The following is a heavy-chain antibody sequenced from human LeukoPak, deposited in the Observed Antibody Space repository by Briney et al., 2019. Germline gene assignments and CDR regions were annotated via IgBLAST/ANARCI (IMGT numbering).Heavy chain of an antibody. V-gene: IGHV3-23*01. D-gene: IGHD3-22*01. Sequence: AGGSLRLSCAASGFTFSSYAMSWVRQAPGKGLEWVSAISGSGGSTYYADSVKGRFTISRDNSKNTLYLQMNSLRAEDTAVYYCAKGARLDYYDSSGYYDAFDIWGQGTMVTVSS. CDR3: AKGARLDYYDSSGYYDAFDI. CDR2: ISGSGGST. CDR1: GFTFSSYA. J-gene: IGHJ3*02.